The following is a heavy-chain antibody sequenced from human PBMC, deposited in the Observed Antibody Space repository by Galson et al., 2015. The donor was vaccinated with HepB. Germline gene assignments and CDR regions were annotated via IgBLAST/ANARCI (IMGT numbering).Heavy chain of an antibody. Sequence: SLRLSCAASGFTFSTSAMSWVRQAPGKGLEWVSSISGSGGSTYYADSVKGRFTISRDNSKNTLYLQMNSLRAEDTAIYYCAKRELGFWTGYISRWGQGTLVTVSS. CDR3: AKRELGFWTGYISR. CDR1: GFTFSTSA. J-gene: IGHJ4*02. CDR2: ISGSGGST. D-gene: IGHD3/OR15-3a*01. V-gene: IGHV3-23*01.